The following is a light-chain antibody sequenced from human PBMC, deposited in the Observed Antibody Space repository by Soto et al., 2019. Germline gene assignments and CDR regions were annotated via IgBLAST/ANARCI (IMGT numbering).Light chain of an antibody. J-gene: IGKJ1*01. Sequence: EIVMTQSPGILSVSPGERATLSCRASQSVSSNLAWYQQKTGQDPRLLIYGAYTRATGIQASFSGSGSGTEFTLTISRLQSEELAVYYCQKYYSWPRTVGQGTKVEIK. CDR1: QSVSSN. CDR2: GAY. V-gene: IGKV3-15*01. CDR3: QKYYSWPRT.